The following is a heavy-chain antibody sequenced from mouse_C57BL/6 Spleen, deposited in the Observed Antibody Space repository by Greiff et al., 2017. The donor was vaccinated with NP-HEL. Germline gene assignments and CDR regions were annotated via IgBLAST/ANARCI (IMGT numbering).Heavy chain of an antibody. CDR1: GFTFSDYG. V-gene: IGHV5-17*01. CDR2: ISSGSSTI. J-gene: IGHJ3*01. CDR3: ARRIYYDYDVGFAY. Sequence: VQLKESGGGLVKPGGSLKLSCAASGFTFSDYGMHWVRQAPEKGLEWVAYISSGSSTIYYADTVKGRFTISRDNAKNTLFLQMTSLRSEDTAMYYCARRIYYDYDVGFAYWGQGTLVTVSA. D-gene: IGHD2-4*01.